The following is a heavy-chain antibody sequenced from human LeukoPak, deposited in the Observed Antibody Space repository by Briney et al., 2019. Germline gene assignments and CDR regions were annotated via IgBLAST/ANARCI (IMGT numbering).Heavy chain of an antibody. V-gene: IGHV4-59*08. D-gene: IGHD6-19*01. CDR2: IYYSGST. J-gene: IGHJ3*02. CDR1: GGSISSYY. Sequence: SETLPLTCTVSGGSISSYYWSWIRQPPGKGLEWIGYIYYSGSTNYNPSLKSRVTISVDTSKNQFSLRLNSVTAADTSIYYCARIPTNAVPSAHNGFDIWGQGTMLTVSS. CDR3: ARIPTNAVPSAHNGFDI.